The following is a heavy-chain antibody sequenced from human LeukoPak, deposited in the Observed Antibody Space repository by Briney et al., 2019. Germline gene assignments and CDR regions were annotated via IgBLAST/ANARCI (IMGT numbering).Heavy chain of an antibody. Sequence: GGSLRLSCAASGFTFSSYSMNWVRQAPGKGLEWVSSISSSSSYIYYADSVKGRFTISRDNAKNSLYLQMNSLRAEDTAVYYCARATLLRYFDWLLPFDYWGQGTLVTVSS. CDR2: ISSSSSYI. CDR3: ARATLLRYFDWLLPFDY. V-gene: IGHV3-21*01. CDR1: GFTFSSYS. D-gene: IGHD3-9*01. J-gene: IGHJ4*02.